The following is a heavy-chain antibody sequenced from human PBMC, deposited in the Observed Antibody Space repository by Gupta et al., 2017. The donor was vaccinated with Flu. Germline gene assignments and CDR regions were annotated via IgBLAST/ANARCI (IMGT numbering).Heavy chain of an antibody. CDR3: TRDGSSRPAVI. Sequence: GWIRQPPGKGLEWIGCIYDSESTNYNPSLKSRVTISVDTSKNQFSLRLSSVTAADTALYYCTRDGSSRPAVIWGPGTMVTVSS. J-gene: IGHJ3*02. D-gene: IGHD2-15*01. V-gene: IGHV4-59*01. CDR2: IYDSEST.